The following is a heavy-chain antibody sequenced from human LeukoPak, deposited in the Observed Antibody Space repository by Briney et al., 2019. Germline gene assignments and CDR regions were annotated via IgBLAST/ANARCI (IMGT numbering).Heavy chain of an antibody. V-gene: IGHV1-18*01. CDR2: ISAYNGNT. Sequence: ASVKVSCKASGYTFTSYGISWVRQAPGQGLEWMGWISAYNGNTNYAQKLQGRVTMTTDTSTSTAYMELRSLRSDDTAVYYCVRVSDCCWYGSGWSAYYYGMDVWGQGTTVTVSS. CDR3: VRVSDCCWYGSGWSAYYYGMDV. CDR1: GYTFTSYG. D-gene: IGHD6-19*01. J-gene: IGHJ6*02.